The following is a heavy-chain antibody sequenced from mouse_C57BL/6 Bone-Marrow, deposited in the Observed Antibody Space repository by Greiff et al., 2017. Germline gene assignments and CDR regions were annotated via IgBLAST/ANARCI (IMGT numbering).Heavy chain of an antibody. CDR3: ARPGVYFLVFAY. J-gene: IGHJ3*01. CDR1: GFTFSDYY. CDR2: ISNGGGST. Sequence: EVHLVESGGGLVQPGGSLKLSCAASGFTFSDYYMYWVRQTPEKRLEWVAYISNGGGSTYYPDTVKGRFTISRDNAKNTLYLQMSRLTSEDTAMYYCARPGVYFLVFAYWGQGTLVTVSA. D-gene: IGHD2-1*01. V-gene: IGHV5-12*01.